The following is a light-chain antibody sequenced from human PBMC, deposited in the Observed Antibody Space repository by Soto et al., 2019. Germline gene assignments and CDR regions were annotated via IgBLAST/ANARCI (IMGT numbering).Light chain of an antibody. V-gene: IGKV3-11*01. Sequence: EIVLTQSPATLSLSPGERTTLSCRASQSVSSYLAWYQQKPGQAPRLLIYDASNRATGIPARFSGSGSGTDFTLTISSLEPEDFAVYYCQQRGEWPITFGQGTRLEI. CDR1: QSVSSY. CDR2: DAS. J-gene: IGKJ5*01. CDR3: QQRGEWPIT.